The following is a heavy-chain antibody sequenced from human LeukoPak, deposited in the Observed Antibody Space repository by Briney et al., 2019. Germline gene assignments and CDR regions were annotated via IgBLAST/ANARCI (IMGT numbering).Heavy chain of an antibody. D-gene: IGHD6-13*01. V-gene: IGHV1-58*01. CDR2: IVVGSGNT. CDR1: GFTFTSSA. CDR3: AAVFAAAGTYYYYYGMDV. J-gene: IGHJ6*04. Sequence: GTSVKVSCKASGFTFTSSAVQWVRQARGQRLEWIGWIVVGSGNTNYAQKFQERVTITRDMSTSTAYMELSSLRSEDTAVYYCAAVFAAAGTYYYYYGMDVWGTGTTVTVSS.